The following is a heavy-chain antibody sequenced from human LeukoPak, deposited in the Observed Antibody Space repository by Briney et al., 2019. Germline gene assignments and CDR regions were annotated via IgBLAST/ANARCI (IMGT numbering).Heavy chain of an antibody. D-gene: IGHD6-13*01. CDR2: INHSGST. CDR3: ARDLGYSSSWYVVAGYYYYMDV. Sequence: SETLSLTCAVYGGSFSGYYWSWIRQPPGKRLEWIGEINHSGSTNYNPSPKSRVTISVDTSKNQFSLNLTSVTAADTAVYYCARDLGYSSSWYVVAGYYYYMDVWGKGTTVTISS. V-gene: IGHV4-34*01. CDR1: GGSFSGYY. J-gene: IGHJ6*03.